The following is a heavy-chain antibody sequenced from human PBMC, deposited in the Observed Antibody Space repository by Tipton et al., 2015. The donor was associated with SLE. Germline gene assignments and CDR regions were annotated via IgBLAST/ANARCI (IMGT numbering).Heavy chain of an antibody. Sequence: TLSLTCAVSGYSISSGYYWGWIRPPPGKGLVWIGSIYYSGSTHYNPSLKSRVTISVDTSKNQFSLKLSSVTAADTAVYYCARGIAVAGPKDYWGQGTLVTVSS. V-gene: IGHV4-38-2*01. CDR2: IYYSGST. J-gene: IGHJ4*02. D-gene: IGHD6-19*01. CDR1: GYSISSGYY. CDR3: ARGIAVAGPKDY.